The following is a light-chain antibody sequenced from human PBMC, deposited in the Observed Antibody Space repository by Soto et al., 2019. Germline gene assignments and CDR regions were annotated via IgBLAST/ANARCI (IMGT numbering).Light chain of an antibody. CDR3: QQYGSSRT. CDR2: GAS. Sequence: EIVLTQSPGTTSLSPGDRATLSCRASQNVYNNLLAWYKQRPGQAPRLLIYGASSRATGIPDRFSGSGSGTDFTLTISRLEPEDFAVYYCQQYGSSRTFGQGTKVDIK. CDR1: QNVYNNL. V-gene: IGKV3-20*01. J-gene: IGKJ1*01.